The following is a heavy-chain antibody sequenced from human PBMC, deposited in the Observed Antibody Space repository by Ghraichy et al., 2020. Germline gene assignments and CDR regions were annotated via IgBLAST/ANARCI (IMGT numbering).Heavy chain of an antibody. J-gene: IGHJ6*02. D-gene: IGHD6-19*01. CDR3: ARDPSGWGLEV. CDR2: IGKAGDT. CDR1: GFTFSSYD. V-gene: IGHV3-13*04. Sequence: GESLNISCAASGFTFSSYDMCWVRQVPGKGLEWVSGIGKAGDTHYLDSVKGRLTISRENAKNSLYRQMNSLREGETAVYYCARDPSGWGLEVWGQGTTVTVSS.